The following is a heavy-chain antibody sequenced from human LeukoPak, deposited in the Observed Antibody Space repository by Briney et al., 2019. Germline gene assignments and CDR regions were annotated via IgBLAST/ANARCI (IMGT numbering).Heavy chain of an antibody. Sequence: GGSLRLSCAASGFTFSSYSMNWVRQAPGKGLEWVSSISSSSSYIYYADSVKGRFTISRDNAKNSLYLQMNSLRAEDTAEYYCARDHKSRRRDGYNSYYFDYWGQGTLVTVSS. J-gene: IGHJ4*02. V-gene: IGHV3-21*01. CDR1: GFTFSSYS. CDR2: ISSSSSYI. D-gene: IGHD5-24*01. CDR3: ARDHKSRRRDGYNSYYFDY.